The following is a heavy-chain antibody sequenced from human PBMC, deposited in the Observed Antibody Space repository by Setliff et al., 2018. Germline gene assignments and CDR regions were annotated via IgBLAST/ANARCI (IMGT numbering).Heavy chain of an antibody. CDR3: ARGPSPTVTPSRLIYFYHMDV. CDR2: IIPVLGMT. V-gene: IGHV1-69*10. D-gene: IGHD4-17*01. Sequence: GASVKVSCKASGDPFNAYGVSWVRQAPGQGLEWMGAIIPVLGMTDYAQKFQGRLTITADQSTTTVYMELSSLRFDDTDLYYCARGPSPTVTPSRLIYFYHMDVWGTGTTVTVSS. J-gene: IGHJ6*03. CDR1: GDPFNAYG.